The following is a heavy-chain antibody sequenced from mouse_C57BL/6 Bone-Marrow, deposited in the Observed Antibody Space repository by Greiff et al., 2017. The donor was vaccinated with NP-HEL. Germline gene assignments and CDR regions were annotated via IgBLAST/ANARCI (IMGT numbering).Heavy chain of an antibody. D-gene: IGHD2-4*01. CDR3: AREVVYDYVTYYFDY. Sequence: QVQLQQSGAELVRPGTSVKMSCKASGYTFTNYWIGWAKQRPGHGLEWIGDIYPGGGYTNYNEKFKGKATLTADKSSSTAYMQFSSLTSEDSAIYYCAREVVYDYVTYYFDYWGQGTTLTVSS. CDR2: IYPGGGYT. J-gene: IGHJ2*01. V-gene: IGHV1-63*01. CDR1: GYTFTNYW.